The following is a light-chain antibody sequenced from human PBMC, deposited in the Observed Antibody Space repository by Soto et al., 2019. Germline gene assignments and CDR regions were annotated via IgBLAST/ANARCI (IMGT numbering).Light chain of an antibody. J-gene: IGKJ4*01. Sequence: EIVMTQSPATLSVSPGERATLSCRASQSVSSNLAWYQQKPGQAPRLLIYGASTRATGIPARFSGSGSGTEFTLTIRSLQSEDFAVYYCQQYNNWPPPLTVGGGTKVEIK. V-gene: IGKV3-15*01. CDR1: QSVSSN. CDR2: GAS. CDR3: QQYNNWPPPLT.